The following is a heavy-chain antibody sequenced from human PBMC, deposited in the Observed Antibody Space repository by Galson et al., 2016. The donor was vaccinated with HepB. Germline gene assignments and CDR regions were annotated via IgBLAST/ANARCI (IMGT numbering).Heavy chain of an antibody. V-gene: IGHV5-51*01. CDR1: GYNFTNYW. D-gene: IGHD1-14*01. CDR3: ARRTGSENYLWGTQAFFDY. CDR2: IYPGDSDT. Sequence: QSGAEVKKPGESLKISCKASGYNFTNYWIAWVRQMPGKGLEWMGIIYPGDSDTRYSLSFKGQVTVSADKSISSAYLQWSSLKASDTAIYYCARRTGSENYLWGTQAFFDYWGQGTLVTVSS. J-gene: IGHJ4*02.